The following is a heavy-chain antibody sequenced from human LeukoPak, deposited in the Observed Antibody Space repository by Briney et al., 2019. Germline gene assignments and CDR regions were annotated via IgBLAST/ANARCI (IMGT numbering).Heavy chain of an antibody. D-gene: IGHD5-24*01. J-gene: IGHJ4*02. Sequence: GRSLRLSCAASGFTFDDYAMPWVRQAPGKGLEWVSGISWNSGSIGYADSVKGRFTISRDNAKNSLYLQMNSLRAEDTALYYCAKASYDGYNYIDLYYFDYWGQGTLVTVSS. V-gene: IGHV3-9*01. CDR3: AKASYDGYNYIDLYYFDY. CDR1: GFTFDDYA. CDR2: ISWNSGSI.